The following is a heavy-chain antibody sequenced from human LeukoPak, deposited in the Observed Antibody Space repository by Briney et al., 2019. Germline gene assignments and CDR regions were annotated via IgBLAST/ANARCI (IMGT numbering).Heavy chain of an antibody. V-gene: IGHV1-69*05. D-gene: IGHD6-13*01. CDR2: IIPIFGTA. J-gene: IGHJ4*02. CDR1: GGTFSSYA. CDR3: ARDFPFGEQQLYFDY. Sequence: ASVKVSCKASGGTFSSYAISWVRQAPGQGLEWMGGIIPIFGTANYAQKFQGRVTITTDESTSTAYMELSSLRSEDTAVYYCARDFPFGEQQLYFDYWGQGTLVTVSS.